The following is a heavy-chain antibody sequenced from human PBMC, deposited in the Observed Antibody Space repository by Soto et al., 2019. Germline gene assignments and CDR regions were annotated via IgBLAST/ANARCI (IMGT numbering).Heavy chain of an antibody. CDR2: INPKSGGT. J-gene: IGHJ4*02. CDR3: ARGGITIFGVVDY. V-gene: IGHV1-2*02. Sequence: ASVKVSCKASGHTFTDYYVHWVRQAPGQGLEWMGWINPKSGGTNYAQKFQGRVTMTRDTSISTAYMELSRLRYDDTAVYYCARGGITIFGVVDYWGQANTVNVSS. D-gene: IGHD3-3*01. CDR1: GHTFTDYY.